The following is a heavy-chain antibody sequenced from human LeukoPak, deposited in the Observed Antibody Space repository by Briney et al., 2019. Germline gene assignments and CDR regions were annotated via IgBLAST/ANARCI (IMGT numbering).Heavy chain of an antibody. CDR3: ARGSLVPGGD. V-gene: IGHV1-2*02. CDR2: INSRSGDT. Sequence: ASVKVSCKASGYTFTDYYLHWVRQAPGQGLEWMGWINSRSGDTNSAQKFQGRVTMARDTSISTAYMELSRLTSDETAVYYCARGSLVPGGDWGQGALVTVSS. J-gene: IGHJ4*02. CDR1: GYTFTDYY. D-gene: IGHD2-2*01.